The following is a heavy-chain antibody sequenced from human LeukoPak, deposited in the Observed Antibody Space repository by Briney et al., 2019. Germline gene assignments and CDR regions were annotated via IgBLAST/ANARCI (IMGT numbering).Heavy chain of an antibody. V-gene: IGHV3-9*01. CDR2: ISWNSGSI. CDR3: ARARGSYSSLDY. Sequence: GRSLRLSCAASGFTFDDYAMHWVRQAPGKGLEWVSGISWNSGSIGYADSVKGRFTISRDNAKNSLYLQMNSLRAEDTAFYYCARARGSYSSLDYWGQGTLVTVSS. D-gene: IGHD1-26*01. J-gene: IGHJ4*02. CDR1: GFTFDDYA.